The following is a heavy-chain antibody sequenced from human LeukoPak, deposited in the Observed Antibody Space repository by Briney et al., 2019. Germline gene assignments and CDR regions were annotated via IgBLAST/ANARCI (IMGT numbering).Heavy chain of an antibody. CDR3: GRAFPPLRTSSAGDL. CDR2: ISYLSSHV. Sequence: GGSLRLSCSASGFTFSDYDMNWVRQAPGKGLEWVSSISYLSSHVYYGDSVKGRFSISRDNAKNSLYLQMNSLGAEDTAIYYCGRAFPPLRTSSAGDLWGQGILVTVSA. CDR1: GFTFSDYD. J-gene: IGHJ4*02. D-gene: IGHD3-16*01. V-gene: IGHV3-21*01.